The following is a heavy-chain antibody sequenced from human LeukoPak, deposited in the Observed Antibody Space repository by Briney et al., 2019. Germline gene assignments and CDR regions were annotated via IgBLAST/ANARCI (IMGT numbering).Heavy chain of an antibody. V-gene: IGHV3-43*02. CDR1: GLNFDDSA. CDR3: AKESGKFDY. Sequence: GGSLRLSCVASGLNFDDSAMHWVRQAPGKGLEWVSLIGADGGSTFSADSVKGRFSISRDNSKNSLYLQMNSLRSEDTAMYYCAKESGKFDYWGQETLVAVSS. CDR2: IGADGGST. J-gene: IGHJ4*02.